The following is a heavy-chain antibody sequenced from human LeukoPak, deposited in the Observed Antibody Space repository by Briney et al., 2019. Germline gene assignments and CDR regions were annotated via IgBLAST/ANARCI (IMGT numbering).Heavy chain of an antibody. CDR2: IDGGGGST. Sequence: GGSLRLSCTASGFAFSSYAMSWVRQAPGVGLEWVSAIDGGGGSTWHADSVKGRFTISRDNSKNTLYMQMNSLRAEDTAVYYCAKDFCDNSGSRYDYWGQGTLVTVSS. CDR1: GFAFSSYA. V-gene: IGHV3-23*01. D-gene: IGHD3-22*01. CDR3: AKDFCDNSGSRYDY. J-gene: IGHJ4*02.